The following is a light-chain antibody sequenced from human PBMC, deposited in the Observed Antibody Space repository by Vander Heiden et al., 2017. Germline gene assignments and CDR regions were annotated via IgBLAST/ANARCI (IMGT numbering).Light chain of an antibody. CDR2: LNSDGSH. CDR1: SGHSSYA. Sequence: QLVLTQSPPASASLGASVKLTCTLSSGHSSYAIAWHQQQPEKGPRYLMKLNSDGSHSKGDGIPHRFSGSSSGAERYLTISSLQSEDEADYYCQTWGTGIVVFGGGTKLTVL. J-gene: IGLJ2*01. V-gene: IGLV4-69*01. CDR3: QTWGTGIVV.